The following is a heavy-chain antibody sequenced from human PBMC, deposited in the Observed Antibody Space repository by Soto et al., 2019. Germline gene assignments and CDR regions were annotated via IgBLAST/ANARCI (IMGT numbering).Heavy chain of an antibody. CDR3: AKDATSVNGVWAAFDM. Sequence: EVQLLESGGGVVQPGGSLRLSCAASGFTFSDYAMSWVRQTPGKALQWVSGVGGSDDDKHYADSVRGRFIVSRDNSENTQNLQMNSLGADDTAIYFCAKDATSVNGVWAAFDMWGKGTEVSVSS. J-gene: IGHJ3*02. CDR1: GFTFSDYA. D-gene: IGHD2-8*01. V-gene: IGHV3-23*01. CDR2: VGGSDDDK.